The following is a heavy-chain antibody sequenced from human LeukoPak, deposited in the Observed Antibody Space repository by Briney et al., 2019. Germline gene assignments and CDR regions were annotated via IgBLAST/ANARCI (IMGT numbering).Heavy chain of an antibody. CDR2: MYTSGSS. J-gene: IGHJ2*01. CDR3: ARRAGSYLGYWYFDL. CDR1: GGSISSYY. D-gene: IGHD1-26*01. V-gene: IGHV4-4*09. Sequence: SETLSLICSVPGGSISSYYWTWIRQPPGKGLEWIGYMYTSGSSNYHPSLKSRVTISIDTSKNQFSLILSSVTASDTAIYYCARRAGSYLGYWYFDLWGRGTLVTVSS.